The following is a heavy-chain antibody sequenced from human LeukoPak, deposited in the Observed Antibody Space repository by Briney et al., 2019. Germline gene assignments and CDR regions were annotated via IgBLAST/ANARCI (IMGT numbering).Heavy chain of an antibody. Sequence: PGGSLRLSCAASGFTVSSNYMSWVRQAPGKGLEWVSVIYSGGSTYYADSVKGRFTISRDNSKNTLYLQMNSLRAEDTAMYFCARSRDGYNRDLDYWGQGTLVTVSS. D-gene: IGHD5-24*01. J-gene: IGHJ4*02. CDR1: GFTVSSNY. CDR2: IYSGGST. CDR3: ARSRDGYNRDLDY. V-gene: IGHV3-53*01.